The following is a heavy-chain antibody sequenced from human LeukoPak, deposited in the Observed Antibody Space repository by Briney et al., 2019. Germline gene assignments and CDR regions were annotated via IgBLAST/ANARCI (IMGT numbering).Heavy chain of an antibody. CDR3: AKGPTDSCWEKLHD. Sequence: GGSLRLSCAASGFTVTTLAMTWVRQAPGKGLEWVSVIGESDGRTYYADSVKGRFTISRDESKNTPYLQMNSLRAEDTAVYYCAKGPTDSCWEKLHDWGQGTLVTVSS. CDR1: GFTVTTLA. J-gene: IGHJ4*02. D-gene: IGHD1-26*01. CDR2: IGESDGRT. V-gene: IGHV3-23*01.